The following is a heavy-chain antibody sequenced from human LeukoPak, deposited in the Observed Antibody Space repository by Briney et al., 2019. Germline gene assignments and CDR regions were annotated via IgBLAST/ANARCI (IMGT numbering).Heavy chain of an antibody. J-gene: IGHJ4*02. V-gene: IGHV4-39*01. D-gene: IGHD4-17*01. CDR2: IYYRGST. CDR1: GGSISSSSYY. CDR3: ARLSTVIGY. Sequence: PSQTLSLTCTVSGGSISSSSYYWGWIRQPPGKGLEWIGSIYYRGSTYYNPSLKRRVTISVDTSKNQFSLKLSSVTAADTAVYYCARLSTVIGYWGQGTLVTVSS.